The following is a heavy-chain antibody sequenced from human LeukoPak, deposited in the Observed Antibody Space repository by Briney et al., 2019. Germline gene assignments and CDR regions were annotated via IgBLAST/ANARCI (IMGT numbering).Heavy chain of an antibody. CDR3: ARRVYGDSQGRYYYYYMDV. Sequence: SQTLSLTCTVSGGSISSGSYYWSWIRQPAGKGLEWIGRIYTSGSTNYNPSLKSRVTISVDTSKNQFSLKLSSVTAADTAVYYCARRVYGDSQGRYYYYYMDVWGKGTTVTISS. D-gene: IGHD4-17*01. V-gene: IGHV4-61*02. J-gene: IGHJ6*03. CDR1: GGSISSGSYY. CDR2: IYTSGST.